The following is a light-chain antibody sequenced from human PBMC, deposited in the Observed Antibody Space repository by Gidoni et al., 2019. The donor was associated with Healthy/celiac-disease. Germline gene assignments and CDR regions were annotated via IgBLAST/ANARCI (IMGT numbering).Light chain of an antibody. J-gene: IGKJ4*01. Sequence: DIQMTQSPSPLSASVGDRVTITCQASQDISNYLNWYQQKPGKAPKLLIYDASNLETGVPSRFNGSGSGTDFTFTISSLQPEDIATYYCQQYDNLPPLTFGGGTKVEIK. V-gene: IGKV1-33*01. CDR1: QDISNY. CDR3: QQYDNLPPLT. CDR2: DAS.